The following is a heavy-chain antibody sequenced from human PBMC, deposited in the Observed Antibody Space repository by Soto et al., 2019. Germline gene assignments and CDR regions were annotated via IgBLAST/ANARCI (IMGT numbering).Heavy chain of an antibody. Sequence: QITLRESGPALVRPAQTLTLTCTFSGFSLTSHHMGVAWIRQPPGKAMEWLALIYWDDVGRFNPSLKDRLAISKDTSKTQVVLTMTNMGPLDTATYFCAHAGDYDLLSFDHWGPGTLVTVSS. CDR1: GFSLTSHHMG. V-gene: IGHV2-5*02. CDR3: AHAGDYDLLSFDH. D-gene: IGHD4-17*01. CDR2: IYWDDVG. J-gene: IGHJ4*02.